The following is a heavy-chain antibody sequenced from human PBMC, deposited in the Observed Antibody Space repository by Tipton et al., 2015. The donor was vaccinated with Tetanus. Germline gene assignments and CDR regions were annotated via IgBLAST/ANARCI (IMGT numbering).Heavy chain of an antibody. Sequence: TLSLTCTVSGGSMGSYYWSWIRQPPGKELEWIGYVYYSGTTNYNPSLKGRVTISADTSKNQFSLRVSSVTAADTAIYYCARYYTVTDTGYYGDNWGQGAPVTVSS. J-gene: IGHJ4*02. CDR1: GGSMGSYY. D-gene: IGHD6-19*01. CDR2: VYYSGTT. CDR3: ARYYTVTDTGYYGDN. V-gene: IGHV4-59*08.